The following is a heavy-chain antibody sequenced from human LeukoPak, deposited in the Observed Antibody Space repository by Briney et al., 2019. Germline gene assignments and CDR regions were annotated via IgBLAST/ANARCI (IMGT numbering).Heavy chain of an antibody. CDR1: GFTVSSSN. CDR2: ISAGSGTI. Sequence: GGSLRLSCAASGFTVSSSNMHWVRKFPGGALECLSYISAGSGTIYSADSLKGRFTTSRDNAKESLYLEMNNVRVEDTAVYYCARDAGLRGAIWGRGTLATVSS. V-gene: IGHV3-48*04. CDR3: ARDAGLRGAI. J-gene: IGHJ2*01.